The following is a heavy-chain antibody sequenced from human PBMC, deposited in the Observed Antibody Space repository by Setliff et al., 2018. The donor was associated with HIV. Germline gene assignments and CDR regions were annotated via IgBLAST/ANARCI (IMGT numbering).Heavy chain of an antibody. J-gene: IGHJ4*02. CDR1: GDSIISYY. CDR3: ARGHDYSNYRRLDS. Sequence: SETLSLTCTVSGDSIISYYWTWIRQPPGKGLEWIGYIHHSGSDYYNPSLKSRVIISVDTSRNHFSLTLNSVTAADTAVYYCARGHDYSNYRRLDSWGQGILVTVSS. V-gene: IGHV4-4*08. CDR2: IHHSGSD. D-gene: IGHD4-4*01.